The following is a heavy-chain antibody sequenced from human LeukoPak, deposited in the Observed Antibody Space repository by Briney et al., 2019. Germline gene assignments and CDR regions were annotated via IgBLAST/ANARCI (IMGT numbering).Heavy chain of an antibody. D-gene: IGHD5-12*01. CDR2: ISGHQGNT. Sequence: ASVKVSCKASGYTFSTYGITWVRQVRRQGLEWMGWISGHQGNTKYAQNFQGRVTMTIDTSTSTAYMDLRSLRSDDTAIYFCARSDLATITAGPFEYWGQGTLVAVSS. CDR3: ARSDLATITAGPFEY. J-gene: IGHJ4*02. CDR1: GYTFSTYG. V-gene: IGHV1-18*01.